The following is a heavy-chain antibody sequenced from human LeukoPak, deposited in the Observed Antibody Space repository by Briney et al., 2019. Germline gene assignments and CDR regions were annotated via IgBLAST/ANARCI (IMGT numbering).Heavy chain of an antibody. CDR3: ARVLRDGYTLLFDY. CDR2: IFYSGGT. Sequence: SETLSLTCTVSGDSISSYYWSWIRQPPGKGLEWIGYIFYSGGTNYNPSLTSRVTISVDTSKNQFSLKLSSVTAADTAVYYCARVLRDGYTLLFDYWGQGTLVTASS. D-gene: IGHD5-24*01. V-gene: IGHV4-59*01. J-gene: IGHJ4*02. CDR1: GDSISSYY.